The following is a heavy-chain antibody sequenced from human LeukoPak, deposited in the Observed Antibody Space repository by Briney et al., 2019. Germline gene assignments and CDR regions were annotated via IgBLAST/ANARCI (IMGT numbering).Heavy chain of an antibody. J-gene: IGHJ3*02. CDR1: GFTFSSYS. V-gene: IGHV3-21*01. D-gene: IGHD3-10*01. CDR3: ARQGSAPGSFDI. Sequence: PGGSLRLSCAASGFTFSSYSMNWVRQAPGKGLEWVSSIGSSSSYIYYADSVKGRFTISRDNAKNSLYLQMNSPRAEDTAVYYCARQGSAPGSFDIWGQGTMATVSS. CDR2: IGSSSSYI.